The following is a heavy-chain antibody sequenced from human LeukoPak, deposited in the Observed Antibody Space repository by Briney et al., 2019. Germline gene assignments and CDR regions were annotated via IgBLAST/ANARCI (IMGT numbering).Heavy chain of an antibody. J-gene: IGHJ4*02. D-gene: IGHD1-26*01. CDR2: IYSGGST. CDR1: GFIVGSSY. V-gene: IGHV3-66*02. Sequence: GGSLRLSCAASGFIVGSSYMTWVRQAPGEGLEWVSVIYSGGSTYYADSVKGRFTIPRDSSKNTLYLQMNGLRAEDTAVYYCARGRVGATTCFDYWGQGTLVTVSS. CDR3: ARGRVGATTCFDY.